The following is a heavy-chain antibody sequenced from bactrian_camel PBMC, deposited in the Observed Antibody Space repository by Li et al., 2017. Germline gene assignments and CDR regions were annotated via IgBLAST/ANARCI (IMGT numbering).Heavy chain of an antibody. V-gene: IGHV3-2*01. CDR1: GFTFSLYY. J-gene: IGHJ4*01. CDR2: FYSDGVQI. CDR3: ATDDTGGTWVRYNY. Sequence: HVQLVESGGGLVQPGGSLRLSCGAFGFTFSLYYMSWVRQAPGKGLEWVASFYSDGVQIYYADSVKGRFTISRDNAKNTVNLQINSLKSEDTGMYYCATDDTGGTWVRYNYWGQGTQVTVS. D-gene: IGHD7*01.